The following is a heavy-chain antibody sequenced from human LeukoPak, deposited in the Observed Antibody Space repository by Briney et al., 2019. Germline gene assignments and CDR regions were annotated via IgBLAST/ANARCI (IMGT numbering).Heavy chain of an antibody. CDR1: GFTFSSYS. CDR3: ARLSYSITDY. Sequence: PGGSLRLSCVASGFTFSSYSMNWVRQAPGKGLEWVSSISSGSSCIYYADSVKGRFTISRDNAKDSLYLQMNSLRAEDTAVYYCARLSYSITDYWGQGTLVTVSS. D-gene: IGHD6-13*01. J-gene: IGHJ4*02. V-gene: IGHV3-21*01. CDR2: ISSGSSCI.